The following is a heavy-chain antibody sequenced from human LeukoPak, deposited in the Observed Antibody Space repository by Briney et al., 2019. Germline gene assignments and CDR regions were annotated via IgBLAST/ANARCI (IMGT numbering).Heavy chain of an antibody. CDR3: GRHRDYYDT. J-gene: IGHJ4*01. Sequence: PSETLSLTCTVSGASINNNFWTWIRQPPGKGLEWLGYIYSSGSANYNPSLKSRVIISGDTSKNQIPLHPTSVTAADTAVIVCGRHRDYYDTWGHGTLVTVSS. V-gene: IGHV4-59*08. CDR2: IYSSGSA. D-gene: IGHD3-22*01. CDR1: GASINNNF.